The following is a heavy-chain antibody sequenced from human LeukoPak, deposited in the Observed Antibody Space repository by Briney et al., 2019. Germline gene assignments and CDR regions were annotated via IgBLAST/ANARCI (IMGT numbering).Heavy chain of an antibody. D-gene: IGHD3-22*01. V-gene: IGHV1-18*01. CDR3: ASGYPSMIVVVSLDY. J-gene: IGHJ4*02. CDR2: ISAYNGNT. Sequence: GASVKVSCKASGYTFTSYAISWVRQAPGQGLEWMGWISAYNGNTNYAQKLQGRVTMTTDTSTSTAYMELRSLRSDDTAVYYCASGYPSMIVVVSLDYWGQGTLVTVSS. CDR1: GYTFTSYA.